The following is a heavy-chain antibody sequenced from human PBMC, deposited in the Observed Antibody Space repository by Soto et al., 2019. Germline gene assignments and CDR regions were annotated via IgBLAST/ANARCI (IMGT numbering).Heavy chain of an antibody. CDR1: GFTFSGSA. CDR2: IRSKANSYAT. D-gene: IGHD3-10*01. CDR3: TRLNTMVRGPGVS. V-gene: IGHV3-73*01. Sequence: GGSLRLSCAASGFTFSGSAMHWVRQASGKGLEWVGRIRSKANSYATAYAASVKGRFTISRDDSKNTAYLQMNSLKTEDTAVYYCTRLNTMVRGPGVSWGQGTLVTVSS. J-gene: IGHJ4*02.